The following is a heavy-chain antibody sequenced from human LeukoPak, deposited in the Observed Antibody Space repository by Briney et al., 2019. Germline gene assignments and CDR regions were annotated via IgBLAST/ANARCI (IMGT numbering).Heavy chain of an antibody. CDR2: IYHSGST. D-gene: IGHD3-22*01. CDR3: ARHYYDSSGPACDI. Sequence: SETLSLTCAVSGYSISSGYYWGWIRQPPGKGLEWIGSIYHSGSTYYNPSLKSRVTISVDTSKNQFSLKLSSVTAADTAVYYCARHYYDSSGPACDIWGQGTMVTVSS. J-gene: IGHJ3*02. V-gene: IGHV4-38-2*01. CDR1: GYSISSGYY.